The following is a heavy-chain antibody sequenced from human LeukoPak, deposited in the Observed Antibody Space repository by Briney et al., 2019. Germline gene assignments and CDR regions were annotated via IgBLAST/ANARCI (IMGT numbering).Heavy chain of an antibody. D-gene: IGHD3-22*01. CDR1: GFSFSDYY. CDR3: ARFELDSGGYATNFDS. J-gene: IGHJ4*02. V-gene: IGHV3-11*06. CDR2: ISGSSSHT. Sequence: GGSLRLSCVVSGFSFSDYYMNWIRQTPGKGLEWLSYISGSSSHTLYAVSVKGRFTISRDNAKNSLYLQMSSLRAEDTAVYYCARFELDSGGYATNFDSWGQGTLVTVSP.